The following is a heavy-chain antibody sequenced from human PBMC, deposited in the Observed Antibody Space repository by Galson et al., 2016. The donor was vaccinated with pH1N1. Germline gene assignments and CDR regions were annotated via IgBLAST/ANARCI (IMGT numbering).Heavy chain of an antibody. CDR2: INPNSGGT. CDR3: ARRGRSTSHYYYGMDV. J-gene: IGHJ6*02. D-gene: IGHD2-2*01. V-gene: IGHV1-2*02. CDR1: GYTSTGYY. Sequence: SVKVSCKASGYTSTGYYMHWVRQAPGQGLEWMGWINPNSGGTKYAQKCQGRVTMTRDTPISTAYMELSRLRSDDTAVYYCARRGRSTSHYYYGMDVWGQGTTVTVSS.